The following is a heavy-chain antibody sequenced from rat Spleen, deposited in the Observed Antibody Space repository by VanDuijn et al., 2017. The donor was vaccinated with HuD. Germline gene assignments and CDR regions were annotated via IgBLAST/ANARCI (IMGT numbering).Heavy chain of an antibody. CDR2: ITTGGDNT. J-gene: IGHJ4*01. V-gene: IGHV5S14*01. CDR1: GFTFSHYD. Sequence: EVQLVESGGGLVQPGRSMKLSCAASGFTFSHYDMAWVRQTPKKGLEWVASITTGGDNTYYRDSVKGRFTISRDNARNTQYLQMDSLRSEDTATYYCARHSGTARGVMDAWGQGTSVTVSS. CDR3: ARHSGTARGVMDA. D-gene: IGHD5-1*01.